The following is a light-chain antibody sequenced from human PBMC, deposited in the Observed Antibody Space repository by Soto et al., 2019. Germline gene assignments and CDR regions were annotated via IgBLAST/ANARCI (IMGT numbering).Light chain of an antibody. CDR3: VSFAGGTYV. Sequence: SVLTQPRSVSGSPGQSVTLSCTGTSSDVGGYDYVSWYQQHPDKAPKLIIYDVSRRPSGVPDRFSGSKSDNTASLTISGLQAEDEADYYCVSFAGGTYVFGTGTKVTVL. CDR2: DVS. J-gene: IGLJ1*01. CDR1: SSDVGGYDY. V-gene: IGLV2-11*01.